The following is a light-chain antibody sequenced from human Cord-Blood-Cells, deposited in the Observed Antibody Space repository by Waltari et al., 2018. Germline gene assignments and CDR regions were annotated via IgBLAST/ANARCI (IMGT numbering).Light chain of an antibody. CDR1: SSDVGGYNY. Sequence: QSALTQPASVSGSPGQSITISCTGTSSDVGGYNYVSWYQKHPGKAPKLMIYEVSNRPSGVSNRFSGSKSGNTASLTISGLQAEDEADYYCSSYTSSSTLVYVFGTGTKVTVL. CDR3: SSYTSSSTLVYV. J-gene: IGLJ1*01. CDR2: EVS. V-gene: IGLV2-14*01.